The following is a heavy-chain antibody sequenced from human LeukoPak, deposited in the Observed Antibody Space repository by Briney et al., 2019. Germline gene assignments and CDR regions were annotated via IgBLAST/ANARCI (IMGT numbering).Heavy chain of an antibody. CDR3: TITMLRGVISGYFDY. CDR2: ISYDGSYK. D-gene: IGHD3-10*01. Sequence: GRSLRLSCAASGFTFSSYAMHWVRQAPGKGLEWVAVISYDGSYKYYADSVKGRFTISRDNSKNTVYLQMNSLRAEDTALYYCTITMLRGVISGYFDYWGQRPLVTVSS. CDR1: GFTFSSYA. J-gene: IGHJ4*02. V-gene: IGHV3-30*01.